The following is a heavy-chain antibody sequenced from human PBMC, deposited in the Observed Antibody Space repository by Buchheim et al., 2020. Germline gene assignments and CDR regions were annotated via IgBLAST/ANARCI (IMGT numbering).Heavy chain of an antibody. Sequence: QVQLQESGPGLVKPSQTLSLTCTVSGGSISSGGYYWTWIRHHPGKGLEWIGYIYYSRSTWYNPSLKSRVTISMDASKNQFSLKLSSVTAADTAVYYCARDQRGYGWFDPWGQGTL. V-gene: IGHV4-31*03. CDR3: ARDQRGYGWFDP. CDR2: IYYSRST. D-gene: IGHD2-15*01. CDR1: GGSISSGGYY. J-gene: IGHJ5*02.